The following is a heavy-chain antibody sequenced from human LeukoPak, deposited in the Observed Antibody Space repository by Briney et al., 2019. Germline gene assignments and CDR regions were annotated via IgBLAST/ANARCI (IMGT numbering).Heavy chain of an antibody. D-gene: IGHD3-22*01. CDR2: IYTSGST. CDR1: GGSISSYY. J-gene: IGHJ4*02. V-gene: IGHV4-4*07. CDR3: ASEDQYYYDSSGYYHL. Sequence: SETLSLTCTVSGGSISSYYWSWIRQPAGKGLEWIGRIYTSGSTNYNPSLKSRVTMSVDTSKNQFSLKLSSVTAADTAVYYCASEDQYYYDSSGYYHLWGQGTLVTVSS.